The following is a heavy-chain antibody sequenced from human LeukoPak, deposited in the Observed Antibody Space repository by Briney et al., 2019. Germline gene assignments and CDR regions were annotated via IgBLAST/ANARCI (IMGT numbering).Heavy chain of an antibody. CDR2: INPSGGGT. J-gene: IGHJ4*02. Sequence: ASVKVSCKASGYTFTSYYMLWVRQAPGQGLEWMGAINPSGGGTSYAQKFQGRVTMTRDTSTSTVYMELSSLRSEDTAVYYCARRDTAMVTIDYWGQGTLVTVSS. D-gene: IGHD5-18*01. CDR3: ARRDTAMVTIDY. CDR1: GYTFTSYY. V-gene: IGHV1-46*01.